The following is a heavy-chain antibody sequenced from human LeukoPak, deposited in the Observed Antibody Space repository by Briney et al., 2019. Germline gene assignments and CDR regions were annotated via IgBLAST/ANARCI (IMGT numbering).Heavy chain of an antibody. Sequence: KASETLSLTCAVYGGSFSGYYWSWIRQPPGKGLEWIGEINYSGSTNYNPSLKSRVTISVDTSKNQFSLKLSSVTAADTAVYYCASVWYFDYWGQGTLVTVSS. CDR1: GGSFSGYY. CDR3: ASVWYFDY. CDR2: INYSGST. J-gene: IGHJ4*02. V-gene: IGHV4-34*01. D-gene: IGHD3-16*01.